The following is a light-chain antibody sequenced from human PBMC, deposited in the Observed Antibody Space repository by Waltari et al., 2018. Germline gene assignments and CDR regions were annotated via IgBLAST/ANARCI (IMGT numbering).Light chain of an antibody. CDR1: KTLVQSDGNTY. J-gene: IGKJ1*01. Sequence: DIVMTQTPLSLPVTLGQPASISCKSSKTLVQSDGNTYFSWLQQRPGQPPRLLIYKISNRCSGGPDRFSGSWAWTEFTLRISRVEAGDVGVYYCMQATQLPWTFGQGTKVEIK. V-gene: IGKV2-24*01. CDR3: MQATQLPWT. CDR2: KIS.